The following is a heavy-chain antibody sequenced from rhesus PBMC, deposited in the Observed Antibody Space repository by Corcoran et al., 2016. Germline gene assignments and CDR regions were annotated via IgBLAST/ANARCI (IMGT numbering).Heavy chain of an antibody. J-gene: IGHJ4*01. V-gene: IGHV3-110*02. D-gene: IGHD2-21*01. CDR1: GFTFSDHY. Sequence: EVQLVESGGGLVQPGGSLRLSCAASGFTFSDHYMDWVRQAPGKGLEWVSSIGSGYGSTTLYPDSVKGRFTISRDNAKNTVYLQMNSLRAEDTAVYYCARHSVRCTGSGCFLYWGQGVLVTVSS. CDR2: IGSGYGSTT. CDR3: ARHSVRCTGSGCFLY.